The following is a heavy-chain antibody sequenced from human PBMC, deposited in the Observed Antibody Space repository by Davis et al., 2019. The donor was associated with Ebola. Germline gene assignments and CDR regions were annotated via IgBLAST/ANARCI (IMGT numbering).Heavy chain of an antibody. J-gene: IGHJ4*02. CDR2: ISSSSSYI. D-gene: IGHD6-19*01. Sequence: GESLKISCAASGFTFSSYSMNWVRQAPGKGLEWVSSISSSSSYIYYADSVKGRFTISRDNAKNSLYLQMNSLRAEDTAVYYCARGVPYSSGCLDYCGQGTLVTVSS. CDR1: GFTFSSYS. V-gene: IGHV3-21*01. CDR3: ARGVPYSSGCLDY.